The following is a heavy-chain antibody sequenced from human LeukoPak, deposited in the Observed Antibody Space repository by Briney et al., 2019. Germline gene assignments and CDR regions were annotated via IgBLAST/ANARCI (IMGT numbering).Heavy chain of an antibody. D-gene: IGHD3-9*01. J-gene: IGHJ4*02. CDR3: AKGAILRYFDWLLYFDY. CDR2: ISGGATST. CDR1: GFNFESYA. Sequence: GGSLRLSCVVSGFNFESYAMSWVRPAPGKGLEWVSGISGGATSTYYEDSIRGRFTISRDNSKNTLYLQMNSLRAEGTAVYYCAKGAILRYFDWLLYFDYWGQGTLVTVSS. V-gene: IGHV3-23*01.